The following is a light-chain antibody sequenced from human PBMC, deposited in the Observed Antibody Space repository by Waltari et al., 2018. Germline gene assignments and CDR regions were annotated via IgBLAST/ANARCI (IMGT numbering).Light chain of an antibody. CDR2: DVS. CDR3: QQRYSWPLT. Sequence: EIVLTQSPATLSLSPGERATLSCCASQSVRTYLAWYQQKPGQAPRLFISDVSNRATGIPARFIGSGSGTDFTLTISSLEPEDFAIYYCQQRYSWPLTFGGGTKVEIK. J-gene: IGKJ4*01. V-gene: IGKV3-11*01. CDR1: QSVRTY.